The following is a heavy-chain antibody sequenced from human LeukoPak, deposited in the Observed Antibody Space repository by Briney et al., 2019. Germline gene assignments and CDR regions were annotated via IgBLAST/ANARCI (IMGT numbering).Heavy chain of an antibody. Sequence: SETLSLTRTVSGGSISSFFWSWIRQPPGKGLEWIGHVHSSGSTKYNPSLKSRLIISVDMSKNQFSLKLRSVSVADTAVYYCARLASGNYDILTGDPKVVFDYWGQGALVTVSS. V-gene: IGHV4-59*01. CDR2: VHSSGST. J-gene: IGHJ4*02. D-gene: IGHD3-9*01. CDR1: GGSISSFF. CDR3: ARLASGNYDILTGDPKVVFDY.